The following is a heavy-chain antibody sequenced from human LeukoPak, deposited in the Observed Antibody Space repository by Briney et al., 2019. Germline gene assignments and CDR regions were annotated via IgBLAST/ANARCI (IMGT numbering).Heavy chain of an antibody. J-gene: IGHJ5*02. CDR1: GYSISSGYY. Sequence: SETLSLTCTVSGYSISSGYYWGWIRQPPGKGLEWIGSIYHSGSTYYNPSLKSRVTISVDTSKNQFSLKLSSVTAADTAVYYCARGPRGTMISFDPWGQGTLVTVSS. CDR2: IYHSGST. D-gene: IGHD3-22*01. V-gene: IGHV4-38-2*02. CDR3: ARGPRGTMISFDP.